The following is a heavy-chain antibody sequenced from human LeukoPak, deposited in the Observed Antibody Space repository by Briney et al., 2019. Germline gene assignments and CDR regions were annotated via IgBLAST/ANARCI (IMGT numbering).Heavy chain of an antibody. CDR2: INHSGST. D-gene: IGHD3-10*01. CDR3: ARGRGSITMIRGSAFDI. Sequence: PSETLSLTCAVYGGSFSGYYWSWIRQPPGKGLEWIGEINHSGSTNYNPSLKSRVTISVDTSKNQFSLKLSSVTAADTAVYYCARGRGSITMIRGSAFDIWGQGTMVTVSS. V-gene: IGHV4-34*01. CDR1: GGSFSGYY. J-gene: IGHJ3*02.